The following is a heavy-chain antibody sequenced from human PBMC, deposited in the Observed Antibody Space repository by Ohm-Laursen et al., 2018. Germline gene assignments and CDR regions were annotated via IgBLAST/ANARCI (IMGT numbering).Heavy chain of an antibody. CDR1: GFTFSSYW. CDR3: AKLTYYYDSSGYYYVFGSVNFPLYWYFDL. V-gene: IGHV3-23*01. J-gene: IGHJ2*01. D-gene: IGHD3-22*01. Sequence: SLRLSCAASGFTFSSYWMSWVRQAPGKGLEWVSAISGSGGSTYYADSVKGRFTISRDNSKNTLYLQMNSLRAEDTAVYYCAKLTYYYDSSGYYYVFGSVNFPLYWYFDLWGRGTLVTVSS. CDR2: ISGSGGST.